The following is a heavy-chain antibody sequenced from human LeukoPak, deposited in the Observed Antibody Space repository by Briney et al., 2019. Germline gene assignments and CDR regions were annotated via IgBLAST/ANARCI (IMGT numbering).Heavy chain of an antibody. CDR3: ARGTSYSGATFLY. CDR1: GGSISSFY. V-gene: IGHV4-59*01. D-gene: IGHD1-26*01. CDR2: IYHGEST. J-gene: IGHJ4*02. Sequence: SGTLSLTCTVSGGSISSFYWNWIPQPPGKGLEWIGYIYHGESTNYNPSLKGRVTISADTSKNQFSLKLSSVTAADTAVYYCARGTSYSGATFLYWGQGTLVTVSS.